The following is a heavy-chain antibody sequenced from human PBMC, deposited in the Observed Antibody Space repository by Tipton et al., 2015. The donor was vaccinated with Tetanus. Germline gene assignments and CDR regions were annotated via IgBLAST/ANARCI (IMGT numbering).Heavy chain of an antibody. J-gene: IGHJ6*02. CDR2: LNPKSGSA. CDR3: ASGSSIRHGLDV. CDR1: GYTFTSYG. V-gene: IGHV1-8*01. D-gene: IGHD2-2*01. Sequence: QSGPEVKKPGASVKVSCKASGYTFTSYGLNWVRKAAGRGFEWMGWLNPKSGSAAYAQRFQGRVTMTTNTSITTAYMEVSSLTYEDTAVYHCASGSSIRHGLDVWGHGTSVTVSS.